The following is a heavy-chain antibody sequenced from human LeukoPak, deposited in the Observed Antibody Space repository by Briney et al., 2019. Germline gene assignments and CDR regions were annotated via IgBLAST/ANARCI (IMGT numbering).Heavy chain of an antibody. V-gene: IGHV3-30*18. CDR2: ISYDGSNK. CDR1: GFTFSSYG. J-gene: IGHJ5*02. D-gene: IGHD4-11*01. Sequence: GGSLRLSCAASGFTFSSYGIHWVRQAPGKGLEWVAVISYDGSNKLYADSVKGRFTISRDNSKNTLFLQMNSLRPEDTAVYYCAKDWGEATVTNWFDPWGQGTLVTVSS. CDR3: AKDWGEATVTNWFDP.